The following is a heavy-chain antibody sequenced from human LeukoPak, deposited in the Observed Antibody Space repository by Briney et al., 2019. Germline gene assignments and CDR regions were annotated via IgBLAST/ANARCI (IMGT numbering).Heavy chain of an antibody. CDR2: IYDSGTT. V-gene: IGHV4-59*01. D-gene: IGHD5-18*01. CDR1: GGSISSYY. CDR3: ARANGRYSYGFFDY. Sequence: SETLSLTCTVSGGSISSYYWSWIRQSPGKGLEWIGCIYDSGTTDYNPSLRSRVTISGDTSRNQLSLQVGSVTAADTAVYFCARANGRYSYGFFDYWGQGALVTVSS. J-gene: IGHJ4*02.